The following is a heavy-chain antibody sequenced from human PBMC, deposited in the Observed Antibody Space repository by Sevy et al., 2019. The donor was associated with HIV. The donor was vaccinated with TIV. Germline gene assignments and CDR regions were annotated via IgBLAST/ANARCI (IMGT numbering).Heavy chain of an antibody. CDR2: ISAYNGNT. D-gene: IGHD2-15*01. J-gene: IGHJ6*02. V-gene: IGHV1-18*01. CDR1: GYTSTSYG. Sequence: ASVKVSCKASGYTSTSYGISWVRQAPGQGLEWMGWISAYNGNTNYAQKLQGRVTMTTDTSTSTAYMELRSLRSDDTAVYYCARDGYCSGGSCYPNYYYGMDVWGQGTTVTVSS. CDR3: ARDGYCSGGSCYPNYYYGMDV.